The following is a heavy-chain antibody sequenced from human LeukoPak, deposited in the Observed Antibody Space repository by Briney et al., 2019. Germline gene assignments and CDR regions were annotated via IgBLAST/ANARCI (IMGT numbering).Heavy chain of an antibody. CDR1: GGSFSGYY. CDR3: ARSVRWVAATIRIYWFDP. J-gene: IGHJ5*02. CDR2: INHSGST. Sequence: SETQSLTCAVYGGSFSGYYWSWIRQPPGKGLEWIGEINHSGSTNYNPSLKSRVTISVDTSKNQFSLKLSSVTAADTAVYYCARSVRWVAATIRIYWFDPWGQGTLVTVSS. D-gene: IGHD2-15*01. V-gene: IGHV4-34*01.